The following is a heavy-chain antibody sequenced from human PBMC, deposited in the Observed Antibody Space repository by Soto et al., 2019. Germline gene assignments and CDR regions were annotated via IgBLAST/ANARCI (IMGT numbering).Heavy chain of an antibody. CDR1: GVTFDEYA. Sequence: VQLVESGGGLVQPGRSLRLSCAASGVTFDEYAMHWVRKAPGKGLEWVSGISWNSGTMYYAGSVKGRFTISRDNAKNSLYLQMDGLRPDDTAFYYCAKGTESSGHEYHFDYWGQGTLVTVSS. CDR2: ISWNSGTM. D-gene: IGHD5-12*01. CDR3: AKGTESSGHEYHFDY. V-gene: IGHV3-9*01. J-gene: IGHJ4*02.